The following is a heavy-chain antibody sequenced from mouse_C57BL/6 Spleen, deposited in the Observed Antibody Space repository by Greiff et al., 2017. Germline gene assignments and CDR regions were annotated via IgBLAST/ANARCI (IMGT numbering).Heavy chain of an antibody. J-gene: IGHJ3*01. V-gene: IGHV5-17*01. CDR2: ISSGSSTI. D-gene: IGHD2-4*01. Sequence: EVHLVESGGGLVKPGGSLKLSCAASGFTFSDYGMHWVRQAPEKGLAWVAYISSGSSTIYYADTVKGRFTISRDNAKNTLFLQMTSLRSEDTAMYYCARPYYDYDGGFAYWGQGTLVTVSA. CDR3: ARPYYDYDGGFAY. CDR1: GFTFSDYG.